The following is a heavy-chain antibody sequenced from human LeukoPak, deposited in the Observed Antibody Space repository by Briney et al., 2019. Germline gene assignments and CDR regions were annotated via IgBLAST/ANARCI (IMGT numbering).Heavy chain of an antibody. CDR3: ATDRGIVVVPAAILEY. CDR1: GFTFSSYA. D-gene: IGHD2-2*01. Sequence: GGSLRLSCAASGFTFSSYALGWIRQAPGKGLEWVSSILNSSYIYYSDSVKGRFTISRDNSKNTLYLQMNSLRAEDTAVYYCATDRGIVVVPAAILEYWGQGTMVTVSS. CDR2: ILNSSYI. J-gene: IGHJ4*02. V-gene: IGHV3-23*05.